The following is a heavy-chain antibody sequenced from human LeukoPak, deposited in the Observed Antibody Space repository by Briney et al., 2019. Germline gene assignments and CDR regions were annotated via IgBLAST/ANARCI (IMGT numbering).Heavy chain of an antibody. CDR2: IRYDGSNK. CDR1: GFTFSSYG. V-gene: IGHV3-30*02. D-gene: IGHD3-22*01. Sequence: GGSLRLSCATSGFTFSSYGMHWVRLAPGKGLEWVAFIRYDGSNKYYTDSVKGRFTIPRDNSKNTLYLQMNSLRAEDTAVYYCAKGTYYYDSSGYYYADYWGQGTLVTVSS. J-gene: IGHJ4*02. CDR3: AKGTYYYDSSGYYYADY.